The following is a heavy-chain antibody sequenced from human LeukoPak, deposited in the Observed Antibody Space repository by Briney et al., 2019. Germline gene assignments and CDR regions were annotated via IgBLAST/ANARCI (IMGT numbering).Heavy chain of an antibody. CDR1: GGSISSYY. D-gene: IGHD6-6*01. Sequence: SETLSLTCTVSGGSISSYYWSWIRQPAGKGLEWIGRIYSSGSTNYNPSLKSRVTMSVDTSKNQFSLKLSSVTAADAAVYYCAREDYSSSSSWFGPWGQGTLVTVSS. J-gene: IGHJ5*02. CDR3: AREDYSSSSSWFGP. V-gene: IGHV4-4*07. CDR2: IYSSGST.